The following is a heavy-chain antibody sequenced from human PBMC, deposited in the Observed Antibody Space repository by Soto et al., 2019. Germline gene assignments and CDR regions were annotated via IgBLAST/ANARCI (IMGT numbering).Heavy chain of an antibody. CDR3: AKGRYFDSSGGCANY. J-gene: IGHJ4*02. V-gene: IGHV3-23*01. CDR2: ISGSGHAT. D-gene: IGHD3-22*01. Sequence: EVKLLESGGGLVPPGASARLSCITSGFIFDNYAMSWVRQSPGRGLEWVAAISGSGHATYYTQSVQGRFIISRDKSKKTVFLQMHNLRAEDTAVYYCAKGRYFDSSGGCANYWGRGTLVTVSS. CDR1: GFIFDNYA.